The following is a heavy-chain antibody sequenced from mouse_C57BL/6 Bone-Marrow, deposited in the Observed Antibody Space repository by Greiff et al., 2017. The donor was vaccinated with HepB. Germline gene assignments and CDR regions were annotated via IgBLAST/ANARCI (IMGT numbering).Heavy chain of an antibody. V-gene: IGHV1-82*01. Sequence: QVQLQQSGPELVKPVAPVKISCKASGYAFSSTWMNWVKQRPGKGLEWIGRIYPGDGDTNYNGKFKGKATLTADKSSSTAYMQLSSLTSEDSAVYFCARTDYDDGGCWGDGTPLTVSS. D-gene: IGHD1-1*01. CDR1: GYAFSSTW. CDR3: ARTDYDDGGC. J-gene: IGHJ2*01. CDR2: IYPGDGDT.